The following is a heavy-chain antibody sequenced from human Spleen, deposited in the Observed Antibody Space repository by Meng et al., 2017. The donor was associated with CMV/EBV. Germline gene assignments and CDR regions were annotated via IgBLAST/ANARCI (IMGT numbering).Heavy chain of an antibody. CDR1: GFTFSSYA. CDR2: IYSGASST. CDR3: AKGSLMMVVTGDKFDY. D-gene: IGHD4-23*01. V-gene: IGHV3-23*03. Sequence: GESLKISCAASGFTFSSYAMSWVRQAPGKGLEWVSVIYSGASSTYYADSVKGRFTISRDNSKNTLYLQMNSLRAEDTAVYYCAKGSLMMVVTGDKFDYWGQGTLVTVSS. J-gene: IGHJ4*02.